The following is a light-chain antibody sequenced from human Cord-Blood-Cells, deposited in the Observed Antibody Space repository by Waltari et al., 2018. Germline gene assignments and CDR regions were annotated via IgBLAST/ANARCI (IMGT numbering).Light chain of an antibody. CDR2: QDS. CDR1: KSGDKY. CDR3: QAWDSSTYV. V-gene: IGLV3-1*01. J-gene: IGLJ1*01. Sequence: SYELTQPSSVSESPGQTASITCSGAKSGDKYACWYQQKPGQSPVLVIYQDSKRPSGIPERFSGSNSGNTATLTISGTQAMDEADYYCQAWDSSTYVFRTGTKVTVL.